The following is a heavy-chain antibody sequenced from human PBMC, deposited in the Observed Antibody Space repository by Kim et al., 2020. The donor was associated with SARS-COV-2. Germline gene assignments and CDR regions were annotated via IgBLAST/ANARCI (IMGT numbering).Heavy chain of an antibody. CDR3: ARDQPHEVRGVIEFDY. D-gene: IGHD3-10*01. CDR2: ISSSSSYI. Sequence: GGSLRLSCAASGFTFSSYSMNWVRQAPGKGLEWVSSISSSSSYIYYADSVKGRFTISRDNAKNSLYLQMNSLRAEDTAVYYCARDQPHEVRGVIEFDYWGQGTLVTVSS. CDR1: GFTFSSYS. J-gene: IGHJ4*02. V-gene: IGHV3-21*01.